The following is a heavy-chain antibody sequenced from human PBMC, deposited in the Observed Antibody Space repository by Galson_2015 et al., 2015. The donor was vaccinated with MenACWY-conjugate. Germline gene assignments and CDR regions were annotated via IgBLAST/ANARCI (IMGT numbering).Heavy chain of an antibody. CDR2: IIPAFGIP. Sequence: SVKVSCKASGGTFSGYTVSWVRQAPGQGLEWMGGIIPAFGIPNYAQKFQGRITISADESTSTAYVDVNILRSEDTAVYYCARGTNWNPIEDWGQGTLVTVSS. J-gene: IGHJ4*02. CDR3: ARGTNWNPIED. V-gene: IGHV1-69*13. D-gene: IGHD1-20*01. CDR1: GGTFSGYT.